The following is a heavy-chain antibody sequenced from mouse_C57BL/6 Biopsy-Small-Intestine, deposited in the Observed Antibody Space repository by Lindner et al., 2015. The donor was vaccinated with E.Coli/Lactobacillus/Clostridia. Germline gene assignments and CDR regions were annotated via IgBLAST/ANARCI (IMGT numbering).Heavy chain of an antibody. V-gene: IGHV1S40*01. J-gene: IGHJ3*01. CDR1: GYTFITYG. CDR3: ARDAYGDYPRYFQH. D-gene: IGHD2-13*01. CDR2: ISAFNGNT. Sequence: SVKVSCKASGYTFITYGINWMRQAPGQGLEWMGWISAFNGNTNYAQMFQGRITMTTDTSTSTAYMELRSLRSDDTAVYYCARDAYGDYPRYFQHCGQGTLVTVS.